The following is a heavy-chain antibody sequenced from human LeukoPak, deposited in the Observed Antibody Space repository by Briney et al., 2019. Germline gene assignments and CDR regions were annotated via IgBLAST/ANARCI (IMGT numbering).Heavy chain of an antibody. V-gene: IGHV4-39*02. CDR2: MSYVGIT. CDR3: TRLPLDYSLDH. J-gene: IGHJ4*02. CDR1: GDSISSTTYW. D-gene: IGHD4-11*01. Sequence: PSETLSLTCTVSGDSISSTTYWWGWIRQSPGKGLEWIGSMSYVGITSYNPSLKSRVTISVDTSKNHFSLMLSSVTAADTAVYYCTRLPLDYSLDHWGQGTPVSVSS.